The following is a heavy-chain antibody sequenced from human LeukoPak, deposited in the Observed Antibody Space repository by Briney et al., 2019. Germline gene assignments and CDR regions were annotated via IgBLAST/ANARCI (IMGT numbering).Heavy chain of an antibody. Sequence: SETLSLTCAVSGGSISSGGYSWSWIRQPPGKGLEWIGYIYHSGSTYYNPSLKSRVTISVDRSKNQFSLKLSSVTAADTAVYYCARESDFWSGYLDWGQGTLVTVSS. V-gene: IGHV4-30-2*01. CDR1: GGSISSGGYS. CDR2: IYHSGST. CDR3: ARESDFWSGYLD. J-gene: IGHJ4*02. D-gene: IGHD3-3*01.